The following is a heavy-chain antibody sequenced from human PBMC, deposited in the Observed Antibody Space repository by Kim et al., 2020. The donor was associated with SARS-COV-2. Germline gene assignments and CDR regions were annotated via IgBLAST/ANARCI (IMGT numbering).Heavy chain of an antibody. Sequence: ASVKVSCKASGYTFTSYAMHWVRQAPGQRLEWMGWINAGNGNTKYSQKFQGRVTITRDTSASTAYMEPSSLRSEDTAVYYCARVQRITIFGVLPDYWGQGTLVTVSS. CDR3: ARVQRITIFGVLPDY. D-gene: IGHD3-3*01. CDR1: GYTFTSYA. V-gene: IGHV1-3*01. J-gene: IGHJ4*02. CDR2: INAGNGNT.